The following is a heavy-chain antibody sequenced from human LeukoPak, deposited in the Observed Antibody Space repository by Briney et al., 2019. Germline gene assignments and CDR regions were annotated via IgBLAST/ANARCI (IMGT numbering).Heavy chain of an antibody. V-gene: IGHV1-8*03. CDR1: GYTFTSYD. CDR2: MNPKSGNT. D-gene: IGHD2-2*01. J-gene: IGHJ4*02. CDR3: ARDIGQLPRPYYFDY. Sequence: GASVKVSCKASGYTFTSYDINWVRQVTGQGLEWMGWMNPKSGNTGYAQKFQGRVTITRDTSTSTVYMELSSLRSEDTAVYYCARDIGQLPRPYYFDYWGQGTLVTVSS.